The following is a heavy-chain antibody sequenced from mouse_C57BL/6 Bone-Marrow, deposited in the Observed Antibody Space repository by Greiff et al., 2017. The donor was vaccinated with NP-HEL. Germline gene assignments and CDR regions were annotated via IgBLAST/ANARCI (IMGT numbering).Heavy chain of an antibody. CDR2: ISYSGST. Sequence: DVQLQESGPGMVKPSQSLSLTCTVTGYSITSGYDWHWIRHFPGNKLEWMGYISYSGSTNYNPSLKSRISITHDTSKNHFFLKLNSVTTEDTATYYCARDEDYYYGSSLFAYWGPGTLVTVSA. CDR1: GYSITSGYD. D-gene: IGHD1-1*01. V-gene: IGHV3-1*01. J-gene: IGHJ3*01. CDR3: ARDEDYYYGSSLFAY.